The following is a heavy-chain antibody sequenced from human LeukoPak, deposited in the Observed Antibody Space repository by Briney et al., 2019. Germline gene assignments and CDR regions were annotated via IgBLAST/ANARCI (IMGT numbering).Heavy chain of an antibody. V-gene: IGHV3-23*01. CDR2: IRGSGVST. D-gene: IGHD2-21*01. J-gene: IGHJ4*02. Sequence: GGSLRLSCAASGFSFSTYGMNWLMSWVRQAPGKGLEWVSTIRGSGVSTYYTDSVKGRFTISRDNSKNTVYLQMNSLRAEDTAVYYCVQSPEYGSGDYPFEHWGQGALVTVSA. CDR1: GFSFSTYG. CDR3: VQSPEYGSGDYPFEH.